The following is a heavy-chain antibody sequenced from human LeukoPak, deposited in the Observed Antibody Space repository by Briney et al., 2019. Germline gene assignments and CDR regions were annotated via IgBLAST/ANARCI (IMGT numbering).Heavy chain of an antibody. Sequence: GGSLRLSCVGSGFTFSRYWLNWARQAPGEGLEWVASINHNGNVNYYVDSVKGRFTISRDNAKNSLYLQMSNLRAEDTAVYFCARGGGLDVWGQGATVTVSS. CDR3: ARGGGLDV. D-gene: IGHD3-16*01. CDR2: INHNGNVN. J-gene: IGHJ6*02. V-gene: IGHV3-7*03. CDR1: GFTFSRYW.